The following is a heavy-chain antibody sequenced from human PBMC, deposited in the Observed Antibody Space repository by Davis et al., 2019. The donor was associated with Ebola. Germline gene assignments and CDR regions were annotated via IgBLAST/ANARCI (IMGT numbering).Heavy chain of an antibody. V-gene: IGHV1-69*06. CDR1: GGSFSSHP. Sequence: SVKVSCKTSGGSFSSHPISWVRQAPRQGLEWMGGIIPIFDTPHYAQKFRGRITITADTLTSTAYMELSSLRSEDTATYFCARDFDGGNYYFDYWGPGTPVTVSS. D-gene: IGHD3-9*01. CDR2: IIPIFDTP. CDR3: ARDFDGGNYYFDY. J-gene: IGHJ4*02.